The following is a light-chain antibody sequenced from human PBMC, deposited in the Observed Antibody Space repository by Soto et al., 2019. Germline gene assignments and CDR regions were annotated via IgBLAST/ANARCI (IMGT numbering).Light chain of an antibody. CDR2: GAS. Sequence: EIVMTQSPATLSVSPGERATLSCRASQSVSSNVAWYQQKPGQAPRLLLYGASTRATGIPARFSGSGSGTEFTLTISTLQSEDFAVYYCQQYNNWPLTFGGGTKVEIK. J-gene: IGKJ4*01. CDR1: QSVSSN. CDR3: QQYNNWPLT. V-gene: IGKV3-15*01.